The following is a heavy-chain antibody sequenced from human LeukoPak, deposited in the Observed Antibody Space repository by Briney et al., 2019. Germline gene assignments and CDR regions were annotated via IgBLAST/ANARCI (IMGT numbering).Heavy chain of an antibody. Sequence: PSETLSLTCTVSGGSISGYYWSWIRQPPGKGLEWIGYMYYSGGAHYNPSLESRVTISVDTSKNQFSLKLNSVTAADTAVYYCARGGFGYSNSFDYWGQGTLVTVS. CDR3: ARGGFGYSNSFDY. CDR1: GGSISGYY. V-gene: IGHV4-59*01. J-gene: IGHJ4*02. CDR2: MYYSGGA. D-gene: IGHD4-11*01.